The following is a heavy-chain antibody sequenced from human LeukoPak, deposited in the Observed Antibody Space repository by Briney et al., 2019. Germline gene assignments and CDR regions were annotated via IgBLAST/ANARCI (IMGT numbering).Heavy chain of an antibody. Sequence: PGGSLRLSCAASGFTFSSYWMHWVRQAPGKGLVWVSRINSDGSSTSYADSVKGRFTISRDNAKNTLYLQMNSLRAEDMAVHYCARDPGYNYGNDYWGQGTLVTVSS. V-gene: IGHV3-74*01. CDR1: GFTFSSYW. CDR2: INSDGSST. CDR3: ARDPGYNYGNDY. J-gene: IGHJ4*02. D-gene: IGHD5-18*01.